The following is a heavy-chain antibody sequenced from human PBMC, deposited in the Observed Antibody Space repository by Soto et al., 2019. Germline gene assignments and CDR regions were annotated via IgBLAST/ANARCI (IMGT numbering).Heavy chain of an antibody. J-gene: IGHJ3*02. CDR3: AKKYYYDSSGYYYPAFDI. Sequence: GGSLRLSCAASGFTFRNYAMSWVRQAPGKGLEWVSAISGSGGSTYYADSVKGRFTISRDNSKNTLYLHVNSLRAEDTAVYYCAKKYYYDSSGYYYPAFDIWGQGTMVTVSS. D-gene: IGHD3-22*01. CDR1: GFTFRNYA. V-gene: IGHV3-23*01. CDR2: ISGSGGST.